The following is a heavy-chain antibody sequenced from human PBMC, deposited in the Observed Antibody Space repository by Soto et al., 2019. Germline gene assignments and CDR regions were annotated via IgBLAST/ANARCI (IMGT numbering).Heavy chain of an antibody. J-gene: IGHJ4*02. CDR1: GYSFTSLD. Sequence: QVQLVQSGAEVREPRASVMVSCKASGYSFTSLDINWVRQTAGQGLEWMGWMQPSTGRTGYAQKFQGRVTMTRDTSINTAYMELTTLTSDDTAFYYCARGVSAGVDYWGQGTLVTVSS. CDR2: MQPSTGRT. V-gene: IGHV1-8*01. D-gene: IGHD1-26*01. CDR3: ARGVSAGVDY.